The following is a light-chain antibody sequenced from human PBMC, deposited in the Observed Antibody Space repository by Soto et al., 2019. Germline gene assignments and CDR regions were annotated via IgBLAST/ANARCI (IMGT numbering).Light chain of an antibody. J-gene: IGKJ4*01. V-gene: IGKV3-15*01. CDR2: GAF. CDR3: QQYKNWPPLT. Sequence: ELVMTQSPATLSVSPGERVTLSCRASQSVSSNLAWYQQKPGQAPRLLIYGAFTRATGIPARFSGSGSGTEFTLTISSPQSEDCAVYYGQQYKNWPPLTFGGGTKVEIK. CDR1: QSVSSN.